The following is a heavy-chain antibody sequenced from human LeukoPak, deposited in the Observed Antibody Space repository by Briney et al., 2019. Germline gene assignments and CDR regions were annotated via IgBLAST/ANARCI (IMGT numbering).Heavy chain of an antibody. CDR1: GFTFSNYW. CDR2: IKTDGSEK. J-gene: IGHJ3*02. CDR3: ALVGLAAAGGAFDI. Sequence: GGSLRLSCEGSGFTFSNYWMGWVRQAPGKGLQWVANIKTDGSEKYYVDSVKGRFTISRDNAKNSLYLQMNSLRAEDTAVYYCALVGLAAAGGAFDIWGQGTMVTVSS. D-gene: IGHD6-13*01. V-gene: IGHV3-7*01.